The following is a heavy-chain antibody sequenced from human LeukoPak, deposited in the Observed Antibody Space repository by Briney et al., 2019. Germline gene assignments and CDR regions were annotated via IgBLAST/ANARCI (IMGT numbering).Heavy chain of an antibody. Sequence: ASVKVSFKASGYTFTSYGISWVRQAPGQGLEWMGWISAYNGNTNYAQKLQGRVTMTTDTSTSTAYMELRSLRSDDTAVYYCARDFVSRNYYDSSGYYPIDYWGQGTLVTVSS. CDR1: GYTFTSYG. D-gene: IGHD3-22*01. CDR2: ISAYNGNT. J-gene: IGHJ4*02. V-gene: IGHV1-18*01. CDR3: ARDFVSRNYYDSSGYYPIDY.